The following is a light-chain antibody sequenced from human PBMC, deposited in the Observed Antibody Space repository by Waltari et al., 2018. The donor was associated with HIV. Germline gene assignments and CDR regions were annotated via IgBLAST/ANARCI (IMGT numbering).Light chain of an antibody. V-gene: IGLV2-14*01. CDR1: SSDPYNYKD. Sequence: QSALTQPDPVSGSTGKAITISCTGTSSDPYNYKDDPWYQYHPGKAPKVIIYDVTNRPSGVSSRFSGSRSGNTASLTISGLQAEDEAHYFCVSYISSASPEFGGGTKLTVL. CDR3: VSYISSASPE. J-gene: IGLJ3*02. CDR2: DVT.